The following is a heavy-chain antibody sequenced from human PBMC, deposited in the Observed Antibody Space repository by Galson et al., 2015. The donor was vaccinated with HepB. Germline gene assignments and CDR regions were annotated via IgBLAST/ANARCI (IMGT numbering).Heavy chain of an antibody. Sequence: SLRLSCAASGFTFSSYAMTWVRQAPGQGLEWVSTITSSGGTAYYADSVKGRFTISRDNSKNTLYLQMNSLRADDTAVYFCAKLPHTAMVTWWFDPWGQGTLVTVSS. J-gene: IGHJ5*02. CDR3: AKLPHTAMVTWWFDP. CDR2: ITSSGGTA. D-gene: IGHD5-18*01. CDR1: GFTFSSYA. V-gene: IGHV3-23*01.